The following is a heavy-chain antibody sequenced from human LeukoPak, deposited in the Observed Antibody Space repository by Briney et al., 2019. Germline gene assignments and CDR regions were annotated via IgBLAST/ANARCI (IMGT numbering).Heavy chain of an antibody. D-gene: IGHD6-19*01. V-gene: IGHV3-23*01. CDR1: GFTFTKCA. CDR3: AGDRNSDWYSPLDY. J-gene: IGHJ4*02. Sequence: GGSLRLSCVASGFTFTKCAMSWIRQAPGKGLEWVAIITATGDTAYYADSVKGRFTISRDNSRNTVYMQMDSLRAEDTTIYYCAGDRNSDWYSPLDYWGQGSQVTVSP. CDR2: ITATGDTA.